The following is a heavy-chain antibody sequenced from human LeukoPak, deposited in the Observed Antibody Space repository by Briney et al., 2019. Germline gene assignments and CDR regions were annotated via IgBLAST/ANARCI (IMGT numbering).Heavy chain of an antibody. CDR1: AFTFKTYT. J-gene: IGHJ4*02. CDR3: ARTVEGHFDF. CDR2: ISTAGNLI. D-gene: IGHD5-24*01. V-gene: IGHV3-21*01. Sequence: GGSLRLSCVASAFTFKTYTLNWVRQTPGKGLEWVSYISTAGNLINYADSVRGRFTISRVNAKNSLYLYMNSLTPEDTAVYYCARTVEGHFDFRGQGTLVTVSS.